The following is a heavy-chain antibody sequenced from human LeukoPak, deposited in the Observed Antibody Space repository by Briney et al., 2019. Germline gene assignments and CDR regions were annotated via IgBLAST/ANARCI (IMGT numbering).Heavy chain of an antibody. V-gene: IGHV1-69*02. Sequence: SVKVSCKASGGTFSSYTISWVRQAPGQGLEWMGRIIPILGIANYAQKFQGRITITADKSTSTAYMELSSLRSEDTAVYYCARVPSVVPNVDRNYYMDVWGKGTTVTVSS. CDR2: IIPILGIA. CDR1: GGTFSSYT. D-gene: IGHD5-12*01. CDR3: ARVPSVVPNVDRNYYMDV. J-gene: IGHJ6*03.